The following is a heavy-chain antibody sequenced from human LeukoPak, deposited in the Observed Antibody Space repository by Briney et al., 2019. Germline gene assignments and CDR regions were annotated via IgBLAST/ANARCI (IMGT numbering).Heavy chain of an antibody. V-gene: IGHV4-30-2*01. D-gene: IGHD3-10*01. CDR1: GGSISSGGYY. CDR3: ARAPSSLWFGELTYFDY. CDR2: IYHSGST. Sequence: SQTLSLTCTVSGGSISSGGYYWSWIRQPPGKGLEWIGYIYHSGSTYYNPSLKSRVTISVDRSKNQFSLKLSSVTAADTAVYYCARAPSSLWFGELTYFDYWGQGTLVTVSS. J-gene: IGHJ4*02.